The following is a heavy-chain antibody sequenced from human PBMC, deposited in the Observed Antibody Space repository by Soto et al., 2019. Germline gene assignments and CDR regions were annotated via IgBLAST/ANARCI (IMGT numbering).Heavy chain of an antibody. CDR2: ISGTSDYI. CDR3: ARDHRYCSGSSCRPYYYYYGMDV. CDR1: GFTFSSYS. V-gene: IGHV3-21*01. D-gene: IGHD2-15*01. Sequence: PGGSLRLSCAASGFTFSSYSMNWVRQAPGRGLEWVAAISGTSDYIYYADSVKGRFTISRDNAKTSLYIQMNSPRAEDTAVYYCARDHRYCSGSSCRPYYYYYGMDVWGQGTTVTVSS. J-gene: IGHJ6*02.